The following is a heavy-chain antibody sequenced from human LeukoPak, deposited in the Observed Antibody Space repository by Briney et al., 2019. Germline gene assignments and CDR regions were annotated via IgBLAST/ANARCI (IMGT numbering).Heavy chain of an antibody. V-gene: IGHV4-4*02. J-gene: IGHJ4*02. Sequence: TSETLSLTCAVPGDSISSDWWGWVRLPPGKGLEWIGEVHDSGNTHYNPSLRSRLLISVDKSKNQFSLKLSSVTAADTAIYYCVTNGGHTLKYWGQGTLVTVSS. CDR2: VHDSGNT. D-gene: IGHD2-8*01. CDR3: VTNGGHTLKY. CDR1: GDSISSDW.